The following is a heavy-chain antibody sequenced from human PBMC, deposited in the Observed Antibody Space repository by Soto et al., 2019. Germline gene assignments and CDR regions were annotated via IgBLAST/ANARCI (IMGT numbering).Heavy chain of an antibody. D-gene: IGHD3-3*01. Sequence: SLRLSCTTTGFTFGEYPMSWFRQAPGKGLEWVGFIRSTAYGATTEYAASVKGRFTISRDDSKSIVYLQMNSLKTEDTAIYYCTSHPKDYDFYVRDHYWGQGTLVTVSS. CDR2: IRSTAYGATT. V-gene: IGHV3-49*03. J-gene: IGHJ4*02. CDR3: TSHPKDYDFYVRDHY. CDR1: GFTFGEYP.